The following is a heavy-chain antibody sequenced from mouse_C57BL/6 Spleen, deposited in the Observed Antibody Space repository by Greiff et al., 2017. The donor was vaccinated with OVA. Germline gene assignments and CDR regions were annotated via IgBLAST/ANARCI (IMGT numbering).Heavy chain of an antibody. CDR1: GFTFSSYA. J-gene: IGHJ1*03. V-gene: IGHV5-4*01. Sequence: EVKVEESGGGLVKPGGSLKLSCAASGFTFSSYAMSWVRQTPEKRLEWVATISDGGSYTYYPDNVKGRFTISRDNAKNNLYLQMSHLKSEDTAMYYCAREGDCGSSIWYFDVWGTGTTVTVSS. CDR2: ISDGGSYT. D-gene: IGHD1-1*01. CDR3: AREGDCGSSIWYFDV.